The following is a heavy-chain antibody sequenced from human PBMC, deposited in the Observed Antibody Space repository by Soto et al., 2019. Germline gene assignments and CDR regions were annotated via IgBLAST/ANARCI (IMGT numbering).Heavy chain of an antibody. CDR2: ISSSSSYI. CDR3: ARAPGYCSGGSCLFDY. V-gene: IGHV3-21*01. D-gene: IGHD2-15*01. CDR1: GFTFSSYS. Sequence: GGPLRLSCAASGFTFSSYSMNWVRQAPGKGLEWVSSISSSSSYIYYADSVKGRFTIARDNAKNSLYLQMNSLRAEDTAVYYCARAPGYCSGGSCLFDYWGQGTLVTVSS. J-gene: IGHJ4*02.